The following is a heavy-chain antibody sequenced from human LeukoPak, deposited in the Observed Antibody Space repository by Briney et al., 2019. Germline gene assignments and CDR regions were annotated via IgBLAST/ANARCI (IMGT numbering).Heavy chain of an antibody. Sequence: GGSLRLSCAGSGFTFRSYAMSWVRQSPGKGLEWVSAIGGSGGTTYYADSVKGRFTISRDNSKNTLYLQMNSLRAEDTALYYCSKDRGGTLGDHFDYWGQGTLVTVSS. D-gene: IGHD4-17*01. J-gene: IGHJ4*02. CDR2: IGGSGGTT. CDR1: GFTFRSYA. V-gene: IGHV3-23*01. CDR3: SKDRGGTLGDHFDY.